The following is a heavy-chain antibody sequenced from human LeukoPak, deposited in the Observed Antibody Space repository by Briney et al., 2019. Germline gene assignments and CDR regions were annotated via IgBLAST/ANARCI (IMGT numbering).Heavy chain of an antibody. Sequence: PGGSLRLSCAASGFTFSTYWMTWVRQAPGKGLEWVANMKQDGSERYYVDSVEGRFTISRDNAKNSLYLQMNSLRVEDTAVYYCARDWSRIAARGFDPWGQGTLVTVSS. CDR2: MKQDGSER. V-gene: IGHV3-7*01. D-gene: IGHD6-13*01. CDR1: GFTFSTYW. J-gene: IGHJ5*02. CDR3: ARDWSRIAARGFDP.